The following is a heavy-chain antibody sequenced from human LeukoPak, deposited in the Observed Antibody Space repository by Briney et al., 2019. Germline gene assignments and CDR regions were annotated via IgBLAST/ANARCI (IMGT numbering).Heavy chain of an antibody. Sequence: ASVKVSCKASGYTFTSYGISWVRQAPGQGLEWMGWISAYNGNTNYAQKLQGRVTMTTDTSTSTAYMELRSLRSDDTAVYYCASLQTHYYYMDVWGKGTTVTVSS. J-gene: IGHJ6*03. V-gene: IGHV1-18*01. CDR1: GYTFTSYG. CDR2: ISAYNGNT. CDR3: ASLQTHYYYMDV.